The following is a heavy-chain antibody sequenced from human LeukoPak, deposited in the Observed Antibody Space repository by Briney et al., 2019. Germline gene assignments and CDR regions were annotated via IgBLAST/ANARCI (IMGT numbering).Heavy chain of an antibody. D-gene: IGHD2-2*01. J-gene: IGHJ5*02. CDR2: IYWHDDK. CDR1: GVSLSTSGVG. V-gene: IGHV2-5*01. Sequence: SGPTLVNPTQTLTLTCTFSGVSLSTSGVGVGWIRQPPGKALEWLSLIYWHDDKRYSPSLKSRLTITKDTSKNQVVLTMTNMDPVDTATYYCAHSRSTYCSSTSCLNWFDPWGQEILVTVSS. CDR3: AHSRSTYCSSTSCLNWFDP.